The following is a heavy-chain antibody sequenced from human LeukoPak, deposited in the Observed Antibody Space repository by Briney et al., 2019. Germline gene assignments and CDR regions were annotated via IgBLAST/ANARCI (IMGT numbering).Heavy chain of an antibody. CDR1: GYTFTSYY. V-gene: IGHV1-46*03. D-gene: IGHD3-10*01. CDR3: ARGGGITMPRGVPRSAEYFQH. Sequence: ASVKVSCKASGYTFTSYYMHWVRQAPEQGLEWMGIINPSGGATRYAQKFQGRVTMTRDTSTSTVYMELSSLRSEDTALYYCARGGGITMPRGVPRSAEYFQHWGQGTLVTVSS. J-gene: IGHJ1*01. CDR2: INPSGGAT.